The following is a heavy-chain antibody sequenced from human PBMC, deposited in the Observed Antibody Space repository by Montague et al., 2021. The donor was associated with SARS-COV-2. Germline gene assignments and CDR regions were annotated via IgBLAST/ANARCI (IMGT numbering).Heavy chain of an antibody. D-gene: IGHD3-16*01. J-gene: IGHJ4*02. V-gene: IGHV4-34*01. CDR3: YYFDS. CDR2: SNESGST. Sequence: SETLSLTCAVYGGSFSNHYWSWIRQSPGKGLEWIGESNESGSTNYNPSLKSRVTAADTAVYYCARGTLSVKMAVVVFLGGVYYFDSWGQGTLVAVSS. CDR1: GGSFSNHY.